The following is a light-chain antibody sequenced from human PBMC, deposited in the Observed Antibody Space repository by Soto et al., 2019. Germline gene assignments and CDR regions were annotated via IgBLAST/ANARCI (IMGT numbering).Light chain of an antibody. CDR3: QQSYSTPPWT. J-gene: IGKJ1*01. CDR1: QSINNY. Sequence: DIQMTQSPSSLSASVGDRVSITCRASQSINNYLNWYQQKPGKAPKLLIYAASSLQSGVPSRFSGTGSETDFTLTISSLQPEDFATYYCQQSYSTPPWTFGQGTRVEIK. CDR2: AAS. V-gene: IGKV1-39*01.